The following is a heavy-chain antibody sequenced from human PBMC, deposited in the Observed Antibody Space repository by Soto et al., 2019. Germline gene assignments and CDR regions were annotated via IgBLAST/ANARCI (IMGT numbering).Heavy chain of an antibody. J-gene: IGHJ6*03. CDR2: IKQDGSEK. Sequence: GGSLRLSCAASGFTLSDYWMTWVRQAPGKGLEWVVNIKQDGSEKYNVDSVKGRFTMSRDNAKNSLYLQMNSLRAEDTAVYYCARHGDYVSMDVWGKGTTVTVSS. V-gene: IGHV3-7*01. CDR1: GFTLSDYW. CDR3: ARHGDYVSMDV. D-gene: IGHD4-17*01.